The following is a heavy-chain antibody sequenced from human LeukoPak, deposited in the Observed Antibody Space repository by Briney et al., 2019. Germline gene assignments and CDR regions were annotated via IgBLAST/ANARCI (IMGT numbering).Heavy chain of an antibody. Sequence: PGGSLRLSCAASGFTFSTSWMSWVRQAPGKGLEWVANIKTDGSEICYADSVKGRFTISRDNAKNSLYLQMNSLRAEDTAIYYCAREYSETSLGYFDYWGQGTLVTVSS. D-gene: IGHD1-26*01. CDR2: IKTDGSEI. CDR1: GFTFSTSW. V-gene: IGHV3-7*01. J-gene: IGHJ4*02. CDR3: AREYSETSLGYFDY.